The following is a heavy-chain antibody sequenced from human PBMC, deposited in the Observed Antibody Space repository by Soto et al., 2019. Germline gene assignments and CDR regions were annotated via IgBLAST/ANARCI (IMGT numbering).Heavy chain of an antibody. J-gene: IGHJ5*02. CDR2: MNPNSGNT. D-gene: IGHD2-15*01. Sequence: ASVKVSCKASGYTFTSYDINWVRQATGQGLEWMGWMNPNSGNTGYAQKFQGRVTMTRNTSISTAYMELSSLRSEDTAVYYCARGPVVVVAATGNFDPWGQGTLVTVSS. CDR1: GYTFTSYD. CDR3: ARGPVVVVAATGNFDP. V-gene: IGHV1-8*01.